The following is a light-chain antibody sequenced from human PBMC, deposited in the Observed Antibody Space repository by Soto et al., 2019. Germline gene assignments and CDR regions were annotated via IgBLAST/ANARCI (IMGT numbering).Light chain of an antibody. V-gene: IGKV4-1*01. CDR3: QQYGS. CDR2: WAS. Sequence: IVITLTPDSLAVSLGEKSTINCTSSQSVLYSSNNKNYLAWYQQKPGQPPKLLIYWASTRESGVPDRFSGSGSGTDFTLTISRLEPEDFAVYYCQQYGSFGQGTKVDI. J-gene: IGKJ1*01. CDR1: QSVLYSSNNKNY.